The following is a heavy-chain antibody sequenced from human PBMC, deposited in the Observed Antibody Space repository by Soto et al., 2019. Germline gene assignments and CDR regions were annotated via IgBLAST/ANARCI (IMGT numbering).Heavy chain of an antibody. D-gene: IGHD6-19*01. CDR1: GYTFTSYS. J-gene: IGHJ4*02. CDR2: INAGNGNT. V-gene: IGHV1-3*01. CDR3: ARSYSSGWHAFDY. Sequence: ASVKVSCKASGYTFTSYSMHWVRQAPGQRLEWMGWINAGNGNTKYSQKFQGRVTITRDTSASTAYMELSSLRSEDTAVYYCARSYSSGWHAFDYWGQGTLVTVS.